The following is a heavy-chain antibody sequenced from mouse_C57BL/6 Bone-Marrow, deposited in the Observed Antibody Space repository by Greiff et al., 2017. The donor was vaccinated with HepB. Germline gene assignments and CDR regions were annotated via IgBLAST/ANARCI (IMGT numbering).Heavy chain of an antibody. D-gene: IGHD2-4*01. J-gene: IGHJ1*03. CDR1: GYTFTSYG. CDR2: IYPRSGNT. CDR3: ARRGLPWYFDV. Sequence: QVQLKESGAELARPGASVKLSCKASGYTFTSYGISWVKQRTGQGLEWIGEIYPRSGNTYYNEKFKGKATLTADKSSSTAYMELRSLTSEDSAVYFCARRGLPWYFDVWGTGTTVTVSS. V-gene: IGHV1-81*01.